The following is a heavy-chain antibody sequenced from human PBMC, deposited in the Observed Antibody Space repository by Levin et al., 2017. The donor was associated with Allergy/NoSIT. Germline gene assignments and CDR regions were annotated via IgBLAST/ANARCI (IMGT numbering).Heavy chain of an antibody. CDR1: SLTTDGVG. Sequence: SLTTDGVGVGWIRQPPGKALEWLALIYWHNEKRYSPSLKNRVTITRGNSKNEVVLTMTNMDQLDTGTYFCAHANMGSHRTSSGFDPWGQGILVTVSS. J-gene: IGHJ5*02. CDR3: AHANMGSHRTSSGFDP. D-gene: IGHD6-6*01. CDR2: IYWHNEK. V-gene: IGHV2-5*01.